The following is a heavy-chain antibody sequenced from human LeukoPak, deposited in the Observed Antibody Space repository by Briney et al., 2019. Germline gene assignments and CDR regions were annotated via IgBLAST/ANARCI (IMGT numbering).Heavy chain of an antibody. J-gene: IGHJ4*02. Sequence: LETLSLTCTVSGGSISSSSYYWGWIRQPPGKGLEWIGSIYYSGSTYYNPSLKSRVTISVDTSKNQFSLKLSSVTAADTAVYYCARATIFGVVITLDYWGQGTLVTVSS. CDR3: ARATIFGVVITLDY. V-gene: IGHV4-39*01. D-gene: IGHD3-3*01. CDR1: GGSISSSSYY. CDR2: IYYSGST.